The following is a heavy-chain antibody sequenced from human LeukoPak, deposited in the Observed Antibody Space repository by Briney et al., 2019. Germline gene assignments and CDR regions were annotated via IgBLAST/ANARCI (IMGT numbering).Heavy chain of an antibody. Sequence: GGSLRLSCTVSGFTVSSNYMSWVRQAPGKGLEWVSSISSSSSYIYYADSVKGRFTISRDNAKNSLYLQMNSLRAEDTAVYYCARDGYDYYYYYMDVWGKGTTVTVSS. CDR1: GFTVSSNY. V-gene: IGHV3-21*01. J-gene: IGHJ6*03. CDR3: ARDGYDYYYYYMDV. CDR2: ISSSSSYI. D-gene: IGHD5-18*01.